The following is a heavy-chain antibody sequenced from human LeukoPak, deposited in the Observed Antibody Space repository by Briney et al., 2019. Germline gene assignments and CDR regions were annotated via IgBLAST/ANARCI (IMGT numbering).Heavy chain of an antibody. CDR3: ARGYGSSWFDP. CDR2: INPRSGAT. CDR1: GYTFTVNY. J-gene: IGHJ5*02. Sequence: ASVKVSCKASGYTFTVNYIHWVRQAPGQGLEWMGWINPRSGATKYAQKFQGRVTLTGDTSISTAYMDLSRVTGDDTAVFYCARGYGSSWFDPWGQGTLVTVSS. V-gene: IGHV1-2*02. D-gene: IGHD2-2*01.